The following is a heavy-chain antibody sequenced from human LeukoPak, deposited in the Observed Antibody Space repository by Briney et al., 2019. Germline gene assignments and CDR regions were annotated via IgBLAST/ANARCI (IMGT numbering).Heavy chain of an antibody. CDR3: ARVYDYVWGSYRD. CDR1: GYTFTGYY. Sequence: ASVTVSFKASGYTFTGYYMHWVRQAPGQGLEWMGWINPNSGGTNYAQKFQGRVTMTRDTSISTAYMELSRLRSDDTAVYYCARVYDYVWGSYRDWGQGTLVTVSS. J-gene: IGHJ4*02. D-gene: IGHD3-16*02. CDR2: INPNSGGT. V-gene: IGHV1-2*02.